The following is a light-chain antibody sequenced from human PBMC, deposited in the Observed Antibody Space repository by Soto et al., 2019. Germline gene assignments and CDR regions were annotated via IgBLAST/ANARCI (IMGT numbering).Light chain of an antibody. Sequence: IVMTQSPATLSVSPGEGATLSCRASQSISTNLAWYQQKPGQAPRVLIYGASTRATGIPARFSGSGSGTEFTLSFSSLQSEDFAVYYCQQYNNWPLTFGGGTTVAIK. J-gene: IGKJ4*01. V-gene: IGKV3-15*01. CDR2: GAS. CDR1: QSISTN. CDR3: QQYNNWPLT.